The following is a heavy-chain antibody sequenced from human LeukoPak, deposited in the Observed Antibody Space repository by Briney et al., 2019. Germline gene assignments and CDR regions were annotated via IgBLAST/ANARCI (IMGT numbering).Heavy chain of an antibody. J-gene: IGHJ4*02. V-gene: IGHV4-4*07. CDR2: IYTSGST. CDR1: GGSISSYY. D-gene: IGHD2-15*01. Sequence: SETLSLTCTVSGGSISSYYWSWIRQPAGKGLEWIGRIYTSGSTNYNPSLKSRVTMSVDTSKNQFSLKLSSVTAADTAVYYCARAYRGYCSGGSCYRRGLDYWGQGTLVTVSS. CDR3: ARAYRGYCSGGSCYRRGLDY.